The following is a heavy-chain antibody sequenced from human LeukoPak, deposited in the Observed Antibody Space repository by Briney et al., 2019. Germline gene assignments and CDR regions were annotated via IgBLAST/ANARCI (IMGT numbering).Heavy chain of an antibody. CDR2: IDKTSSNI. D-gene: IGHD3-9*01. J-gene: IGHJ2*01. CDR1: GFIFTDYS. V-gene: IGHV3-48*04. CDR3: ARPRIAWSSHWYFEV. Sequence: GGSLRLSCAASGFIFTDYSINWVRQAPGKGLEWISYIDKTSSNIYYADSVKGRFTISRDNAKNSLFLRMSSLRVEDTAVYYCARPRIAWSSHWYFEVWGRGTLVTVSS.